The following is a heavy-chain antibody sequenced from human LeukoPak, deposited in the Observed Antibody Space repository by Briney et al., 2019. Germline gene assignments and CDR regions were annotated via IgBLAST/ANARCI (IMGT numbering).Heavy chain of an antibody. Sequence: SETLSLTRTVSGGSISSGGYYWSWIRQHPGKGLEWIGYIYYSGSTYYNPSLKSRVTISVDTSKNQFSLKLSPVTAADTAVYYCARGSLSYWYFDLWGRGTLVTVSS. CDR3: ARGSLSYWYFDL. CDR2: IYYSGST. D-gene: IGHD6-19*01. CDR1: GGSISSGGYY. V-gene: IGHV4-31*03. J-gene: IGHJ2*01.